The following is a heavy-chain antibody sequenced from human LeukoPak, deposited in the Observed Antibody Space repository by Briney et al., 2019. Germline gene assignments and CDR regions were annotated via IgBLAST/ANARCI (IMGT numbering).Heavy chain of an antibody. CDR3: AGHYYDSSGYYYDY. V-gene: IGHV4-59*01. CDR1: GGSISSYY. Sequence: SETLSLTCTVSGGSISSYYWSWIRQPPGKGLEWSGYIYYSGSTNYNPSLKSRVTISVDTSKNQFSLKLSSVTAADTAVYYCAGHYYDSSGYYYDYWGQGTLVTVSS. CDR2: IYYSGST. J-gene: IGHJ4*02. D-gene: IGHD3-22*01.